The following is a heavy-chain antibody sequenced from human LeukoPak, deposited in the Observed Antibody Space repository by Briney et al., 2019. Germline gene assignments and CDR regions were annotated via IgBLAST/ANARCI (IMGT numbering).Heavy chain of an antibody. CDR3: ARGIMLRVVTYYYYYMDV. J-gene: IGHJ6*03. CDR2: IIPIFGTA. D-gene: IGHD3-16*01. CDR1: GGTFSSYA. V-gene: IGHV1-69*05. Sequence: SVKVSCKASGGTFSSYAISWVRQAPGQGLEWMGGIIPIFGTANYAQKFQGRVTITTDESTSTAYMELSSLRSEDTAVYYCARGIMLRVVTYYYYYMDVWGKGTTVTVSS.